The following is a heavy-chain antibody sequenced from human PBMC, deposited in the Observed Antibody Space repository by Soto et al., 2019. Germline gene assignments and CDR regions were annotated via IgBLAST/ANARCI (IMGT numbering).Heavy chain of an antibody. CDR3: ARGVVVPAALVYYFDY. CDR1: GGSISSGDYY. D-gene: IGHD2-2*01. CDR2: IYYSGST. J-gene: IGHJ4*02. Sequence: SETLSLTCTVSGGSISSGDYYWSWIRHPPGKGLEWIGYIYYSGSTYYNPSPKSRVTISIDTSKNQFSLKLSSVTAADTAVYYCARGVVVPAALVYYFDYWGQGTLVTVSS. V-gene: IGHV4-30-4*01.